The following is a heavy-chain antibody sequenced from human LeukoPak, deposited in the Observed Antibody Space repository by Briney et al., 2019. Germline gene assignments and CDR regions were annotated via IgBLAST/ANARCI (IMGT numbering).Heavy chain of an antibody. CDR1: DGSFRGYY. Sequence: SETLSLTCGVHDGSFRGYYWNWIRQPPGKGLEWVGEINHNGVTNYNPSLKSRVTISLDTPKNQLSLKLRSVTAADTAVYYCARSSGTYRSFDYWGQGTLVTVSS. D-gene: IGHD1-26*01. CDR2: INHNGVT. V-gene: IGHV4-34*01. J-gene: IGHJ4*02. CDR3: ARSSGTYRSFDY.